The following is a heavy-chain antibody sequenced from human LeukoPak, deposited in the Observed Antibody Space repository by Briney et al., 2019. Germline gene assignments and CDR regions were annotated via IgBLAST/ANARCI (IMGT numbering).Heavy chain of an antibody. D-gene: IGHD4-11*01. Sequence: PSETLSLTCTVSGGSISNYYWTWIRQPPGKGLEWIGYIYYSGSTNYNPSLKSRVTISVDTSKNQFSLKLSSVTAADTAVYYCARASDRLQPPDYWGQGTLVTVSS. CDR1: GGSISNYY. J-gene: IGHJ4*02. CDR2: IYYSGST. V-gene: IGHV4-59*01. CDR3: ARASDRLQPPDY.